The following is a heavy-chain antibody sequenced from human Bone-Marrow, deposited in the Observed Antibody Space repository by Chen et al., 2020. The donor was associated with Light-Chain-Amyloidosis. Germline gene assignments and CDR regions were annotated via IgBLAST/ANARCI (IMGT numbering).Heavy chain of an antibody. V-gene: IGHV1-18*04. Sequence: QDHLVQSGSEAKEPGASVKLSCKPSGDTYINTDFTWVRQAPGQGLEYMGWISSYSFNIKYAQKFQGRVTTTRDRSTNTAYMELRSLTSGDTAIYYCARVLEQRIYFFGVAVWGPGTTVIVAS. D-gene: IGHD1-1*01. J-gene: IGHJ6*02. CDR1: GDTYINTD. CDR3: ARVLEQRIYFFGVAV. CDR2: ISSYSFNI.